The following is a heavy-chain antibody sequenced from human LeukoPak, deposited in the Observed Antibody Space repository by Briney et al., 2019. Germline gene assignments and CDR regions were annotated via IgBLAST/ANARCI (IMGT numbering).Heavy chain of an antibody. CDR1: GFTFSSYS. J-gene: IGHJ4*02. CDR2: ISSSSSYI. CDR3: ARGIVGATSPGY. D-gene: IGHD1-26*01. V-gene: IGHV3-21*01. Sequence: GSLRLSCAASGFTFSSYSMNWVRQAPGKGLEWVSSISSSSSYIYYAYSVKGRFTISRDNAKNSLYLQMNSLRAEDTAVYYCARGIVGATSPGYWGQGTLVTVSS.